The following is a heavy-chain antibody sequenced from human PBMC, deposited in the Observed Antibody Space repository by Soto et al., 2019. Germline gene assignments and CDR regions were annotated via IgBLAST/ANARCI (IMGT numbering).Heavy chain of an antibody. CDR3: ARRLGYCSGGSCYWAFDI. Sequence: EVQLVQSGAEVKKPGESLQISCKGSGYSFTSYWIGWVRQMPGKGLEWMGIIYPGDSDTRYSPSFQGQVTISADKSISTAYLQWSSLKASDTAMYYCARRLGYCSGGSCYWAFDIWGQGTMVTVSS. CDR1: GYSFTSYW. J-gene: IGHJ3*02. CDR2: IYPGDSDT. V-gene: IGHV5-51*03. D-gene: IGHD2-15*01.